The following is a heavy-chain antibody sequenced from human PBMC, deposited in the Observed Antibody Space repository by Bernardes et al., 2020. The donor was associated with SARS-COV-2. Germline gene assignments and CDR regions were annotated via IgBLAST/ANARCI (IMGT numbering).Heavy chain of an antibody. CDR1: GYTFTGYY. CDR2: INPNSCGT. CDR3: ARDSDRHYDFWGGYYRSYGMDV. Sequence: ASVKVSCKASGYTFTGYYMHWVRQAPGQGLEWMGWINPNSCGTDYAQKFQGRVTMTRDTSISPAYMELSRLRSDDTAVYYCARDSDRHYDFWGGYYRSYGMDVWGQGTTVIVSS. D-gene: IGHD3-3*01. V-gene: IGHV1-2*02. J-gene: IGHJ6*02.